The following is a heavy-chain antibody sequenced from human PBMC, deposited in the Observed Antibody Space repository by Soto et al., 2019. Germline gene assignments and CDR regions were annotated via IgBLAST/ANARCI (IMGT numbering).Heavy chain of an antibody. CDR2: IYYSGST. CDR3: AVDYGAYSFY. J-gene: IGHJ4*02. D-gene: IGHD4-17*01. V-gene: IGHV4-39*01. CDR1: GGSISSSTYY. Sequence: PSETLSLTCAVSGGSISSSTYYWGWIRQPPGKGLEWIGNIYYSGSTYYNPSLKRRVSISVDTSMNQFSLKLTSVTAADTAVYYCAVDYGAYSFYWGQGPLVTVSS.